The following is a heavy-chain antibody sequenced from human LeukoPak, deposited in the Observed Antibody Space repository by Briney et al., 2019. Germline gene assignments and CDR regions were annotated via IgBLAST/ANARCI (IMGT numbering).Heavy chain of an antibody. CDR2: IIPILGIA. Sequence: GGSLRLSCAASGFTFSSYAISWVRQAPGQGLEWMGRIIPILGIANYAQKFQGRVTITADKSTSTAYMELSSLRSEDTAVYYCASQGGPYCSGGSCYSGHDYWGQGTLVTVSS. V-gene: IGHV1-69*04. D-gene: IGHD2-15*01. CDR1: GFTFSSYA. J-gene: IGHJ4*02. CDR3: ASQGGPYCSGGSCYSGHDY.